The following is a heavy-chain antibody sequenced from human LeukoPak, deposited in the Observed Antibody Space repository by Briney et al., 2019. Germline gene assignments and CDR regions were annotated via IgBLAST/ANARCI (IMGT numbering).Heavy chain of an antibody. CDR1: GFTFSSYS. CDR3: AKSSIPTNCRSLDY. CDR2: ISRGGDDI. V-gene: IGHV3-23*01. D-gene: IGHD2-2*01. Sequence: PGGSLRLSCAASGFTFSSYSMNWVRQAPGKGLEWVSVISRGGDDIYYADSVKGRFTISRDNSKSTLYLQMNGLRAEDTAVYYCAKSSIPTNCRSLDYWGQGTLATVSS. J-gene: IGHJ4*02.